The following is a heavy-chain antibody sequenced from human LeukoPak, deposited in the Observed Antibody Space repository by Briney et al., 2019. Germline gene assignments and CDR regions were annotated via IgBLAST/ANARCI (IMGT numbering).Heavy chain of an antibody. CDR1: GFIFNNYA. Sequence: PGGSLRLSCAGSGFIFNNYAMHWVRQPPGKGLEWVSGISWNSGSIGYADSVKGRFTISRDNAKNSLYLQMNSLRAEDTALYYCAKAPELLWFGAKYGMDVWGQGTTVTVSS. V-gene: IGHV3-9*01. J-gene: IGHJ6*02. D-gene: IGHD3-10*01. CDR3: AKAPELLWFGAKYGMDV. CDR2: ISWNSGSI.